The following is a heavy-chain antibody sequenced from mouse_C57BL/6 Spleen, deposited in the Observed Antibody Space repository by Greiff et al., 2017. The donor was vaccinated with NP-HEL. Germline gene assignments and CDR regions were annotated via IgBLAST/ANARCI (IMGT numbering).Heavy chain of an antibody. D-gene: IGHD1-1*01. CDR3: AKSPYGSSYWYFGV. CDR2: IWRGGST. Sequence: QVQLQQSGPGLVQPSQSLSITCTVSGFSLTSYGVHWVRQSPGKGLEWLGVIWRGGSTDYNAAFMSRLSITKDNSKSQVFFKMNSLQADDTAIYYCAKSPYGSSYWYFGVWGTGTTVTVSS. V-gene: IGHV2-5*01. J-gene: IGHJ1*03. CDR1: GFSLTSYG.